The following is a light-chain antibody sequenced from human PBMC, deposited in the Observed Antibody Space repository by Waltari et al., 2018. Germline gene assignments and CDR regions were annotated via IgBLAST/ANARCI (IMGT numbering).Light chain of an antibody. V-gene: IGKV3-20*01. CDR1: QSVSRA. Sequence: EIVLTQSPGTLSLSPGERATLSCRAGQSVSRALAWYQQKPGQAPRLLIYGASTRATGVPDRFSGSGSGTDFSLTISSLDPEDFAVYYCQHYVKLPVTYGQGTKVEI. CDR2: GAS. J-gene: IGKJ1*01. CDR3: QHYVKLPVT.